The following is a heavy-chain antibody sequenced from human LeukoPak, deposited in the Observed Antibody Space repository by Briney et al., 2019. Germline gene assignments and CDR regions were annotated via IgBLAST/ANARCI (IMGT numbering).Heavy chain of an antibody. D-gene: IGHD2-2*01. J-gene: IGHJ4*02. CDR3: ARAGGSIKPFDY. V-gene: IGHV3-53*01. CDR2: IYSGGTT. CDR1: GFTVSSNY. Sequence: GGSLRLSCAASGFTVSSNYMNWVRQASGKGLEWVSIIYSGGTTYYADSVKGRFTISRDNSKNTLYLQMNSLRVEDTAFYYCARAGGSIKPFDYWGQGTLVTVSS.